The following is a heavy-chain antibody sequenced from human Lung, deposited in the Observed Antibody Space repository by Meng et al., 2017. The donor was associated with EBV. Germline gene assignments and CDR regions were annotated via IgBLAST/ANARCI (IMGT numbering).Heavy chain of an antibody. J-gene: IGHJ2*01. CDR3: AREGLVGDLRYFDL. D-gene: IGHD3-16*01. CDR2: INPNSGGA. CDR1: AYTSAGYY. Sequence: QEHLVQSGEEVKKPGASVKVSCKASAYTSAGYYMHWGRQAPGQGLEWMGRINPNSGGANYAQKFQGRVTMTRDTSISTAYMELSRLRSDDTAVYYCAREGLVGDLRYFDLWGRGTLVTVSS. V-gene: IGHV1-2*06.